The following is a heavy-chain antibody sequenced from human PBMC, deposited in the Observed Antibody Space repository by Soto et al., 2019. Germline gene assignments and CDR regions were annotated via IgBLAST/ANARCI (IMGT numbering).Heavy chain of an antibody. J-gene: IGHJ4*02. CDR2: IYYSGST. CDR3: ERLSGGGPTRYYFDY. V-gene: IGHV4-39*01. Sequence: SETLSLTCTVSGGSISSSSYYWGWIRQPPGKGLEWIGSIYYSGSTYYNPSLKSRVTISVDTSKNQFSLKLSSVTAADTAVYYCERLSGGGPTRYYFDYWGQGTLVTVSS. D-gene: IGHD2-15*01. CDR1: GGSISSSSYY.